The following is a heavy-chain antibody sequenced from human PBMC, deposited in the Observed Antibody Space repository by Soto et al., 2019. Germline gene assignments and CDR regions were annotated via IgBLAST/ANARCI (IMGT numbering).Heavy chain of an antibody. Sequence: QVQLVQSGAEVKKPGASVRVSYKASGYTFRNFGYSWLRQAPGQRPEWMGWIAAYNGDTNFAPSLRGRLTMTTDTSTTTAYMELNSLTSDDTAVYYCARDRGTYFDYWGQGTLVTVSS. V-gene: IGHV1-18*01. CDR1: GYTFRNFG. CDR3: ARDRGTYFDY. CDR2: IAAYNGDT. J-gene: IGHJ4*02.